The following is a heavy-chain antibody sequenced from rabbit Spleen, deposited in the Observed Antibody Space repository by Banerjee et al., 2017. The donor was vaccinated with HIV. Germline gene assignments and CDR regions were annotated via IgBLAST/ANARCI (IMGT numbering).Heavy chain of an antibody. Sequence: QSLEESGGDLVKPGASPTLTCKASGFSFSSGYYMCWVRQAPGKGLEWIACIAAGSGGTTYYASWAKGRFTISKTSSTTVTLQMTSLTAADTATYFCARFYAGYGDFGYAAMWGPGTLVTVS. V-gene: IGHV1S40*01. J-gene: IGHJ6*01. CDR3: ARFYAGYGDFGYAAM. CDR2: IAAGSGGTT. CDR1: GFSFSSGYY. D-gene: IGHD7-1*01.